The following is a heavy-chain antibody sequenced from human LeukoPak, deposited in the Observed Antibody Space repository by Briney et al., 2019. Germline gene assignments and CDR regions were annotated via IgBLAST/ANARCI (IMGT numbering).Heavy chain of an antibody. D-gene: IGHD3-10*02. Sequence: QTGGSLRLSCAASGFTFSTFAMIWVRQPPGKGLEWVSSIFPSGGEIHYADSVRGRFTISRDNAKNSLYLQMNSLRAEDTAVYYCAELGITMIGGVWGKGTTVTISS. CDR2: IFPSGGEI. V-gene: IGHV3-23*01. CDR3: AELGITMIGGV. CDR1: GFTFSTFA. J-gene: IGHJ6*04.